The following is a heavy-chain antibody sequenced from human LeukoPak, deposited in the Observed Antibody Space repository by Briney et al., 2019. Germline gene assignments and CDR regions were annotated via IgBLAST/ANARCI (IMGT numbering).Heavy chain of an antibody. J-gene: IGHJ4*02. CDR3: AKGYSSSLDY. CDR1: GFTFSSYG. V-gene: IGHV3-30*18. CDR2: ISYDGSNK. Sequence: GGSLRLSCAASGFTFSSYGMHWVRQAPGKGLEWVAVISYDGSNKYYADSVKGRFTISRDNSKNTLYLQMNSLRAEDTAVYYFAKGYSSSLDYWGQGTLVTVSS. D-gene: IGHD6-13*01.